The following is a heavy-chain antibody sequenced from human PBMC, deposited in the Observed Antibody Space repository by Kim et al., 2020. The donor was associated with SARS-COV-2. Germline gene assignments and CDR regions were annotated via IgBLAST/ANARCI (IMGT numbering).Heavy chain of an antibody. CDR2: ISSTGGST. CDR1: GFTFSNYA. J-gene: IGHJ4*01. V-gene: IGHV3-23*01. Sequence: GGSLRLSCAASGFTFSNYAVSWVRQAPGMGLEWVSSISSTGGSTDYADSVKGRFTISRDNSKNTLYLQLNSLRADDTALYYCAKRSVYGEFDYWGQGTLV. CDR3: AKRSVYGEFDY. D-gene: IGHD3-10*01.